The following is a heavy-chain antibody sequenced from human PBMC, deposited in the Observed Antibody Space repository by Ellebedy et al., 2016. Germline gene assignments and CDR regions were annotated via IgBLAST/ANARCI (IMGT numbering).Heavy chain of an antibody. D-gene: IGHD2-21*01. Sequence: SETLSLTXAVYGGSFSGYYWSWIRQPPGKGLEWIGYIYYSGSTNYNPSLKSRVTISVDTSKNQFSLKLSSVTAADTAVYYCASFQRIQGLYYYYMDVWGKGTTVTVSS. J-gene: IGHJ6*03. CDR3: ASFQRIQGLYYYYMDV. V-gene: IGHV4-59*01. CDR1: GGSFSGYY. CDR2: IYYSGST.